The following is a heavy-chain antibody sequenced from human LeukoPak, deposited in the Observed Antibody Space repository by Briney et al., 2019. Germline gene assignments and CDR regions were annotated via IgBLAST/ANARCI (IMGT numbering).Heavy chain of an antibody. CDR1: VYTXTDYF. J-gene: IGHJ3*02. Sequence: GASVKVSCKASVYTXTDYFIHWVRQVPGQGLEWMGWIGPKSGDTSYSQKFQGRVTVTRDTSISTAYMDLSRLRFDDTAVYYCGRNRLGKALDIWGQGTMVTVSS. CDR3: GRNRLGKALDI. V-gene: IGHV1-2*02. D-gene: IGHD7-27*01. CDR2: IGPKSGDT.